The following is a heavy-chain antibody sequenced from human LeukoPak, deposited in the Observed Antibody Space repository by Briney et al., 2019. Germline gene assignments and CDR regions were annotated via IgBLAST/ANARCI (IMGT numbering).Heavy chain of an antibody. D-gene: IGHD6-13*01. V-gene: IGHV1-2*06. J-gene: IGHJ4*02. CDR2: INPNSGGT. CDR3: ARDSSSSSWAPLDY. Sequence: ASVKVSCKASGYTFTGYYMHWVRQAPGQGLEWMGRINPNSGGTNYAQKFQGRVTMTRATSISTAYMELSRLRSDDTAVYYCARDSSSSSWAPLDYWGQGTLVTVSS. CDR1: GYTFTGYY.